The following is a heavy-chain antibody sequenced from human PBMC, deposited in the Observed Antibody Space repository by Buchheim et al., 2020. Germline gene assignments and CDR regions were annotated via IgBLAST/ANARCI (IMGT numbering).Heavy chain of an antibody. CDR2: IKSKTHGGTP. CDR1: GFIFSKVW. V-gene: IGHV3-15*01. CDR3: TTDSLYDYYYGMDV. J-gene: IGHJ6*02. Sequence: EVQLVESGGGLVKPGGSLRLSCAASGFIFSKVWMSWVRQAPGKGLEWVGRIKSKTHGGTPDYAAPVKGRFTISRDDSKTTLYLQMNSLKTEDTAVYYCTTDSLYDYYYGMDVWGQGTT.